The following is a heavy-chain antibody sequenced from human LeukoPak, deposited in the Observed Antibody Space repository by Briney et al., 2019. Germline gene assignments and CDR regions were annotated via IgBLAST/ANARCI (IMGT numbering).Heavy chain of an antibody. CDR1: GFTFSSYS. CDR2: IKQDGSEK. D-gene: IGHD5-18*01. Sequence: GGSLRLSCAASGFTFSSYSMNWVRQAPGKGLEWVANIKQDGSEKYYVDSVKGRFTISRDNAKNSLYLQMNSLRAEDTAVYYCARKGGQLYGYWGYYFDYWGQGTLVTVSS. CDR3: ARKGGQLYGYWGYYFDY. J-gene: IGHJ4*02. V-gene: IGHV3-7*01.